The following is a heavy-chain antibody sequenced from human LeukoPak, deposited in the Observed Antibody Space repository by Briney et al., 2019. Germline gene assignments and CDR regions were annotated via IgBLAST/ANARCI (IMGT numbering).Heavy chain of an antibody. V-gene: IGHV1-8*03. CDR3: GGRGGGVVVIAIGDAFDI. Sequence: ASVKVSCKASGYTFTSYDINWVRQATGQGLEWMGWMNPNSGNTGYAQKFQGRVTITRNTSQRRAQMERRRLRSEGRAVYYCGGRGGGVVVIAIGDAFDIWGQGTMVTVSS. CDR2: MNPNSGNT. D-gene: IGHD2-21*01. CDR1: GYTFTSYD. J-gene: IGHJ3*02.